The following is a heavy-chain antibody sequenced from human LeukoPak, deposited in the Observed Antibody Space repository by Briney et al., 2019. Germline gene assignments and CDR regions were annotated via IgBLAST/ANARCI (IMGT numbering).Heavy chain of an antibody. CDR1: GFTFSSYW. CDR2: INSDGSST. Sequence: GGSLRLSCAASGFTFSSYWMHWVRQAPGKGLVWVSRINSDGSSTSYADSVKGRFTISRDNAKNTLYLQTNSLRAEDTAVYYCARVKDYYDSSGYYLYWGQGTLVTVSS. D-gene: IGHD3-22*01. CDR3: ARVKDYYDSSGYYLY. V-gene: IGHV3-74*01. J-gene: IGHJ4*02.